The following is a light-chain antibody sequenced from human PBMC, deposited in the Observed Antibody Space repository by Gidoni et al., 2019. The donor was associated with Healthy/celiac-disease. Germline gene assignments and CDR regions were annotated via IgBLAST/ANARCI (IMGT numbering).Light chain of an antibody. V-gene: IGKV3-15*01. J-gene: IGKJ1*01. CDR3: QQYNNWRT. Sequence: EIVMTQSPATLSVSPGERATLSCRASQSVSSNLAWNQQKPGQAPRLLIYGASTRATGIPARFSGSGSGTEFTLTLSSLQSEDLAVYYCQQYNNWRTFGQGTKVEIK. CDR1: QSVSSN. CDR2: GAS.